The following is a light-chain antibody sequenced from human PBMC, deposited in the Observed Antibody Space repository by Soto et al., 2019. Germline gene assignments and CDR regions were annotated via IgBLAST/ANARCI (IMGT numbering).Light chain of an antibody. Sequence: QAVVTQPPSVSEAPRPRVTISCSGSSSNIGNNAVNWYQQLPGKAPKLLIYYDDLLPSGVSDRFSGSKSGTSASLAISGLQSEDEADYYCAAWDDSLNGVVFGGGTKLTVL. CDR1: SSNIGNNA. V-gene: IGLV1-36*01. CDR3: AAWDDSLNGVV. J-gene: IGLJ2*01. CDR2: YDD.